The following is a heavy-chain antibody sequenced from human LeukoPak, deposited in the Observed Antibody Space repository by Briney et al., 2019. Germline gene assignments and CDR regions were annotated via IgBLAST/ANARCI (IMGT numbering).Heavy chain of an antibody. CDR2: ISGGSSFT. D-gene: IGHD6-25*01. V-gene: IGHV3-21*01. CDR1: GFSFSSFS. J-gene: IGHJ3*02. CDR3: ARRSAAKDAFDI. Sequence: PGGSLRLSCAASGFSFSSFSMNWVRQAPGKGLEWVSYISGGSSFTYYVDSVKGRFTISRDNAKNTLYLQMNSLRAEDTAVYYCARRSAAKDAFDIWGQGTKVTVSS.